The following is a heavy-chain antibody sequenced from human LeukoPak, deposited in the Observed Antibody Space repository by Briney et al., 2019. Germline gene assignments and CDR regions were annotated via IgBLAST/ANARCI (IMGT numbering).Heavy chain of an antibody. D-gene: IGHD1-14*01. Sequence: GGSLRLSCAASGFTVSSNYMSWVRQAPGKGLEWVSVIYSGGSTYYADSVKGRFTISKDNSKNTLYLQMNSLRAEDTAVYYCARGTRMTPFDYWGQGTLVTVSS. CDR1: GFTVSSNY. CDR2: IYSGGST. J-gene: IGHJ4*02. V-gene: IGHV3-53*01. CDR3: ARGTRMTPFDY.